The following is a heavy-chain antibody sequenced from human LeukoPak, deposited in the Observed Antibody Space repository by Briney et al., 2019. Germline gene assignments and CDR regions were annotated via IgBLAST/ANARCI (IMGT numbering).Heavy chain of an antibody. CDR2: INPNSGGT. CDR3: ARGKIKWELLLAYYYYYYMDV. Sequence: ASVKVSCKASGYTFTDYYMHWVRQAPGQGLEWMGWINPNSGGTNYAQKFQGRVTMTRDTSISTAYMELSRLRSEDTAVYYCARGKIKWELLLAYYYYYYMDVWGKGTTVTISS. J-gene: IGHJ6*03. V-gene: IGHV1-2*02. D-gene: IGHD1-26*01. CDR1: GYTFTDYY.